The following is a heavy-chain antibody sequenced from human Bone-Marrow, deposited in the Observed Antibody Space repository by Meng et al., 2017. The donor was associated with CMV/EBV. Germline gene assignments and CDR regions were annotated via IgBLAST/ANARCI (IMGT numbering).Heavy chain of an antibody. CDR3: ARILRIPEPFWSGYYYYYGMDV. V-gene: IGHV3-21*01. Sequence: GESLKISCAASGFTFSSYSMNWVRQAPGKGLEWVSSISSSSYIYYADSVKGRFTISRDNAKNSLYLQMNSLRAEDTAVYYCARILRIPEPFWSGYYYYYGMDVWGQGTTVTVSS. D-gene: IGHD3-3*01. CDR1: GFTFSSYS. J-gene: IGHJ6*01. CDR2: ISSSSYI.